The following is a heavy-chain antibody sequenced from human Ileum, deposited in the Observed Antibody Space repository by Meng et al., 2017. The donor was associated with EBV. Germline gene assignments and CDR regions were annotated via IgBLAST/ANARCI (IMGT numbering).Heavy chain of an antibody. CDR1: GGPISTGNFY. CDR2: IYYRGNT. Sequence: QLRLPESGPGLVKPSGTLSLPCLVPGGPISTGNFYWGWIRQSPGKALECIGTIYYRGNTFYNPSLKSRLTISIDTSKNEFSLTLRSVTAADTALYYCASAYDYGDYEAFAYWGPGSLVTVSS. V-gene: IGHV4-39*07. D-gene: IGHD4-17*01. CDR3: ASAYDYGDYEAFAY. J-gene: IGHJ4*02.